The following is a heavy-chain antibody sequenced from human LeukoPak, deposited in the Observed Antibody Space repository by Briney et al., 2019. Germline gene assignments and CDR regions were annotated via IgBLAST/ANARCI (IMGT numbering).Heavy chain of an antibody. CDR2: IYTSGST. J-gene: IGHJ6*03. CDR3: ARDVWAAAGTASDYYYYYYLDV. D-gene: IGHD6-13*01. V-gene: IGHV4-4*07. CDR1: GGSISSYY. Sequence: SETLSLTCTVSGGSISSYYWSWIRHPAGKGLEWIGRIYTSGSTNYTPSPTSRVTISVDTTKHQSSLNLRSVTAADTAVYYCARDVWAAAGTASDYYYYYYLDVWGKGTTVTVSS.